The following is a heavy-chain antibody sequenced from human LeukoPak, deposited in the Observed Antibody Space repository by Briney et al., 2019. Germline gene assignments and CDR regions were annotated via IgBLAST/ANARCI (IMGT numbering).Heavy chain of an antibody. CDR2: IRYDGSNK. J-gene: IGHJ4*02. D-gene: IGHD2-15*01. CDR1: GFTFSTYG. CDR3: AKDLATWGDFGY. Sequence: PGGSLRLSCAASGFTFSTYGMHWVRQAPGKGLEWVAFIRYDGSNKYYADSVKGRFTISRDNSKNTLYLQMNSLRAEDTAVYYCAKDLATWGDFGYWGQGTLVTVSS. V-gene: IGHV3-30*02.